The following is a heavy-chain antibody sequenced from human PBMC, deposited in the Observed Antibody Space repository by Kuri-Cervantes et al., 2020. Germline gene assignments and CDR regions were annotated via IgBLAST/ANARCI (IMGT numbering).Heavy chain of an antibody. D-gene: IGHD4-11*01. CDR1: GYTFTSYG. Sequence: ASVKVSCKASGYTFTSYGISWVRQAPGRGLEWMGWISAYNGNTNYAQKLQGRVTMTTDTSTSTAYMELRSLRSDDTAVYYCARGVHDYSPGYYYYYMDVWGKGTTVTVSS. CDR2: ISAYNGNT. J-gene: IGHJ6*03. CDR3: ARGVHDYSPGYYYYYMDV. V-gene: IGHV1-18*01.